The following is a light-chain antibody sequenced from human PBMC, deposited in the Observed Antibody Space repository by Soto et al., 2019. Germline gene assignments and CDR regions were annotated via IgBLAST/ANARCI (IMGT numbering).Light chain of an antibody. V-gene: IGKV1-17*02. CDR3: VQYNIYPWT. CDR2: AAS. Sequence: DIQMTQSPSSLSASVGDSVTITFRPSQDIRNDLGWFQVKQGKAPKSLXYAASRLQSGVPSRFSGSGSETEGSITIINLKPEDVATYFCVQYNIYPWTFGQGTKVDIK. CDR1: QDIRND. J-gene: IGKJ1*01.